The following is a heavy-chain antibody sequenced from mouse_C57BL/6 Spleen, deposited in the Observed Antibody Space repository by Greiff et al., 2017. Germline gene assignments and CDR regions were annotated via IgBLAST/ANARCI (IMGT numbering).Heavy chain of an antibody. D-gene: IGHD1-1*01. CDR3: ARETTVVATPGFAY. J-gene: IGHJ3*01. Sequence: DVQLQESGPGLVKPSQSLSLTCSVTGYSITSGYYWNWIRQFPGNKLEWMGYISYDGSNNYNPSPKNRISITRDTTKNRLFLKLKSVTTEDTATYYCARETTVVATPGFAYWGQGTLVTVSA. CDR2: ISYDGSN. V-gene: IGHV3-6*01. CDR1: GYSITSGYY.